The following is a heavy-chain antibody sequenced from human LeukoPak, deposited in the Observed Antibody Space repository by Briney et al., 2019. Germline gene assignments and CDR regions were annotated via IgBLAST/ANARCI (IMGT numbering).Heavy chain of an antibody. V-gene: IGHV4-4*07. D-gene: IGHD6-13*01. CDR3: ARDIRDLYSSSWYNWYFDL. CDR1: GGSISSYY. Sequence: PSETLSLTCTVSGGSISSYYWSWIRQPAGKGLEWIGRIYTSGSTNYNPSLKSRVTMSVDTSKNQFSLKLSSVTAADTAVYYCARDIRDLYSSSWYNWYFDLWGRGTLVTVSS. J-gene: IGHJ2*01. CDR2: IYTSGST.